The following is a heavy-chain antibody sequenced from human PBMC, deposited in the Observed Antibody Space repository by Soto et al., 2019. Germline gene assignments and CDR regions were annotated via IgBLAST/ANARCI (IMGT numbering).Heavy chain of an antibody. D-gene: IGHD6-19*01. Sequence: EVPLVESGGGLVQPGRSLRLSCAASGLTFDDYAMHWVRQAPGKGLEWVSGISWNSGSIGYADSVKGRFAISRDNAKNSLYLQMNSLRAEDTALYYCAKDMYSSGWYSWFDPWGQGTLVTVSS. V-gene: IGHV3-9*01. CDR2: ISWNSGSI. CDR1: GLTFDDYA. J-gene: IGHJ5*02. CDR3: AKDMYSSGWYSWFDP.